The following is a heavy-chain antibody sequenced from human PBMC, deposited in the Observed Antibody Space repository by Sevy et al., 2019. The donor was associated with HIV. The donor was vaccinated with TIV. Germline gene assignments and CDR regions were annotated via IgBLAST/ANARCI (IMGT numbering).Heavy chain of an antibody. V-gene: IGHV1-2*02. Sequence: ASLKVSCKASGYTFTGQYMYWVRQAPGQGLEWMGWINPNSGGRKYAQKFQGRVTMTRDTSISTAYMELSRLTSDDTAVEYCAGGYCSGGSCYHVDYWGQGTLVTVSS. J-gene: IGHJ4*02. CDR1: GYTFTGQY. CDR3: AGGYCSGGSCYHVDY. CDR2: INPNSGGR. D-gene: IGHD2-15*01.